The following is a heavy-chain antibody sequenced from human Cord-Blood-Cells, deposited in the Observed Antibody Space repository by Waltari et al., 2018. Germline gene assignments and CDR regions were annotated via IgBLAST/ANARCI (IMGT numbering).Heavy chain of an antibody. CDR1: GYTFTGYY. Sequence: QVQLVQSGAEVKKPGASVKASCKASGYTFTGYYMHWVRQAPGQGLEWNGWINPNSGGTTYAQTSQGRVTMPRDTSISTAYMELSRLRSDDTAVYYCASRPYGSGSYGPSYNWFDPWGQGTLVTVSS. CDR3: ASRPYGSGSYGPSYNWFDP. V-gene: IGHV1-2*02. D-gene: IGHD3-10*01. CDR2: INPNSGGT. J-gene: IGHJ5*02.